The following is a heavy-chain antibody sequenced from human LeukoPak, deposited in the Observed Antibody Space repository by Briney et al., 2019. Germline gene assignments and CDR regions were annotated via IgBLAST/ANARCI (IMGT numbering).Heavy chain of an antibody. V-gene: IGHV3-7*03. CDR3: AKDIGSSPYYGMDV. J-gene: IGHJ6*02. Sequence: GGSLRLSCAASGFTFSSYWMNWARQAPGKGLEWVASINHNGNVNYYVDSVKGRFTISRDNAKNSLYLQMSNLRAEDTAVYFCAKDIGSSPYYGMDVWGQGTTVTVSS. CDR1: GFTFSSYW. D-gene: IGHD6-13*01. CDR2: INHNGNVN.